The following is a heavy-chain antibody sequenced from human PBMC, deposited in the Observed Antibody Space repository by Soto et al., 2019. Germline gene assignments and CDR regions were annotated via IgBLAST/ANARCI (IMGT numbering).Heavy chain of an antibody. J-gene: IGHJ4*02. D-gene: IGHD6-13*01. V-gene: IGHV4-4*02. Sequence: TLSLTGAVSGASISSPNWWTWVRQSPGRGLEWIGELYHSGITNYIPPLKSRVNIPVDMSTNHFSLTLISVTAADTAVYYCAFPATADFDYWGKGILVTVSS. CDR2: LYHSGIT. CDR1: GASISSPNW. CDR3: AFPATADFDY.